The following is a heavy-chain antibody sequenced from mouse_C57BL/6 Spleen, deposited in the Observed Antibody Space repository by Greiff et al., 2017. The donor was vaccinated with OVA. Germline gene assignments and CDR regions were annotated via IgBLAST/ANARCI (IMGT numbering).Heavy chain of an antibody. J-gene: IGHJ3*01. CDR3: ARNYYGSSYGAWFAY. D-gene: IGHD1-1*01. CDR1: GYAFSSSW. Sequence: VQLQQSGPELVKPGASVKISCKASGYAFSSSWMNWVKQRPGKGLEWIGRIYPGDGDTNYNGKFKGKATLTADKSSSTAYMQLSSLTSEDSAVYFCARNYYGSSYGAWFAYWGQGTLVTVSA. V-gene: IGHV1-82*01. CDR2: IYPGDGDT.